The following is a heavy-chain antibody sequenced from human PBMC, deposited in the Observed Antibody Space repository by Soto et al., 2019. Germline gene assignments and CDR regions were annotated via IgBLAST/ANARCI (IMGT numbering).Heavy chain of an antibody. CDR1: GFTFGDYA. CDR2: IRSKAYGGTT. D-gene: IGHD1-26*01. CDR3: TMDLTLYPSSTYYNESYYAMDV. J-gene: IGHJ6*02. V-gene: IGHV3-49*03. Sequence: PGGSLRLSCTVSGFTFGDYAMCWFRLAPGKGLEWVGFIRSKAYGGTTEYAASVKGRFTISRDDSKSIAYLQMNRLKTEDTAVYYCTMDLTLYPSSTYYNESYYAMDVWSQGTTVTV.